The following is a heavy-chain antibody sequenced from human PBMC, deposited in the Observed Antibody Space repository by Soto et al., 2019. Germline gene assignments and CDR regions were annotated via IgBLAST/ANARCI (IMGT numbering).Heavy chain of an antibody. J-gene: IGHJ4*02. CDR3: AVPYGSGSYYNGFDY. CDR2: ITPIFGTA. V-gene: IGHV1-69*12. D-gene: IGHD3-10*01. CDR1: GGTFSSYA. Sequence: QVQQVQSGAEVKKPGSSVKVSCKASGGTFSSYAISWVRQAPGQGLEWMGGITPIFGTANYAQKFRGRVTITADESTSTASMERSSLRSEDTAVYYCAVPYGSGSYYNGFDYWGQGTLVTVSS.